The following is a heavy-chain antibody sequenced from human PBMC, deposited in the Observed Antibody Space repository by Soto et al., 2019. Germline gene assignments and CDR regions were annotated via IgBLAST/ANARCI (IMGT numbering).Heavy chain of an antibody. V-gene: IGHV1-8*01. CDR3: ARGNSSSWYYYYYYMDV. J-gene: IGHJ6*03. D-gene: IGHD6-13*01. CDR1: GYTFTSYD. Sequence: GASVKVSCKASGYTFTSYDINWVRQATGQGLEWMGWMNPNSGNTGYAQKFQGRVTMTRNTSISTAYMELSSLRSEDTAVYYCARGNSSSWYYYYYYMDVWGKGTTVTSP. CDR2: MNPNSGNT.